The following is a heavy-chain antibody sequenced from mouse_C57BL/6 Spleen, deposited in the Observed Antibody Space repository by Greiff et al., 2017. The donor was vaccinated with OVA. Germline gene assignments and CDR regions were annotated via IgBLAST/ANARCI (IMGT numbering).Heavy chain of an antibody. D-gene: IGHD1-1*01. V-gene: IGHV1-85*01. Sequence: QVQLQQSGPELVKPGASVKLSCKASGYTFTSYAINWVQQRPGQGLEWIGWIYPRAGSTNYTEKFKGKATLTVDTSSRTAYMELHSLTSEDSAVYFCARWGRYPYVWGTGTTVTVAS. CDR1: GYTFTSYA. CDR3: ARWGRYPYV. CDR2: IYPRAGST. J-gene: IGHJ1*03.